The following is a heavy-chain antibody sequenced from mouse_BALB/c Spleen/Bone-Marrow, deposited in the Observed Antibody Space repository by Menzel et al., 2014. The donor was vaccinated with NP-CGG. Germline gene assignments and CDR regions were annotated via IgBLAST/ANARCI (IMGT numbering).Heavy chain of an antibody. D-gene: IGHD2-14*01. CDR1: GFTFSSYD. V-gene: IGHV5-6-3*01. J-gene: IGHJ3*01. CDR3: ARNRYDWFAY. Sequence: DVMLVESGGVLVQPGGSLKLSCAASGFTFSSYDMSWVRQTPDKRLELVATINTNGGTTYYPDSVKGRFTISRDNAKSTLYLQTSSLKSADTAIYYCARNRYDWFAYWGQGTLVTVSA. CDR2: INTNGGTT.